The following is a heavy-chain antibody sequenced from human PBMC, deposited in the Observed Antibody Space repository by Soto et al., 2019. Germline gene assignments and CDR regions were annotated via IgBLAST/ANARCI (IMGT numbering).Heavy chain of an antibody. Sequence: ASVKVSCNASGYTFTTYYIHWVRQAPGQGLEWMGIFNPSGGSTSFAQKFQGRITMTRDSSTSTVYMELSSLRSDDTAVYYCARDSSMTLFGVVGFDYYKFYSLAVWGQGTTVTVSS. J-gene: IGHJ6*02. CDR3: ARDSSMTLFGVVGFDYYKFYSLAV. V-gene: IGHV1-46*01. CDR1: GYTFTTYY. D-gene: IGHD3-3*01. CDR2: FNPSGGST.